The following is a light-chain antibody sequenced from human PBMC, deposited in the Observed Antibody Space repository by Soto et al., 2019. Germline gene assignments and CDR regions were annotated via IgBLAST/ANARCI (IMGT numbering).Light chain of an antibody. Sequence: EIVMTQSPATLSVSPGERATLSCRASQSVGSTLAWYQQKPGQAPRVLIYGASTRATGIPARFSGSGSGTELTLTISSPQSEDFAVYYCQQYTNWPRTFGQGTKAEIK. CDR3: QQYTNWPRT. V-gene: IGKV3-15*01. CDR1: QSVGST. CDR2: GAS. J-gene: IGKJ1*01.